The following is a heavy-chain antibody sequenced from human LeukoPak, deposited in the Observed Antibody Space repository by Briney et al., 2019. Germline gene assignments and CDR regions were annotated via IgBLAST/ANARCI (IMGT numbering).Heavy chain of an antibody. V-gene: IGHV5-51*01. J-gene: IGHJ5*02. D-gene: IGHD3-22*01. Sequence: GESLKISCKGSGYSFTSYWNGWVRQMPGKGLELMGIIHPGDSDARYSPSFQGQVTISADKSISTAYLQWSSLKASDTAMYYCARVSGYRSWFDPWGQGTLVTVSS. CDR3: ARVSGYRSWFDP. CDR2: IHPGDSDA. CDR1: GYSFTSYW.